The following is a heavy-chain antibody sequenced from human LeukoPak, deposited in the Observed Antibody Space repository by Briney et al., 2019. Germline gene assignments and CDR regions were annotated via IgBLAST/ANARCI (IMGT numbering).Heavy chain of an antibody. D-gene: IGHD3-22*01. CDR3: ARDGLYYYDRSGYFGY. J-gene: IGHJ4*02. CDR1: GFTFSSYG. CDR2: IWYDGSNK. Sequence: PGGSLRLSCAASGFTFSSYGMRWVRQAPGKGLEWVGVIWYDGSNKYYADSVKGRFTIPRDNSKNTLYLQMNSLRAEDTAVYYCARDGLYYYDRSGYFGYWGQGTLVTVSS. V-gene: IGHV3-33*01.